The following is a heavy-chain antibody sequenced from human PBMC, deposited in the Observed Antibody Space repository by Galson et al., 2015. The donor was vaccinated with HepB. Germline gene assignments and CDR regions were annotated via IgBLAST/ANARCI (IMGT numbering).Heavy chain of an antibody. D-gene: IGHD2-2*01. V-gene: IGHV3-33*06. CDR2: IWYDGSNK. CDR3: AKDDIVVVPAAIHHEYYYGMDV. J-gene: IGHJ6*02. CDR1: GFTFSSYG. Sequence: SLRLSCAASGFTFSSYGMHWVRQAPGKGLEWVAVIWYDGSNKYYADSVKGRFTISRDNSKNTLYLQMNSLRAEDTAVYYCAKDDIVVVPAAIHHEYYYGMDVWGQGTTVTVSS.